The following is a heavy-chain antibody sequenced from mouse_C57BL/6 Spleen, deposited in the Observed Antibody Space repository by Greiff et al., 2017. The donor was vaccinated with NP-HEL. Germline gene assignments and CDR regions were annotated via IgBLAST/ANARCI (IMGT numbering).Heavy chain of an antibody. CDR1: GYTFTSYW. CDR2: IHPNSGST. CDR3: ARSGGNGIYYYAMDY. J-gene: IGHJ4*01. D-gene: IGHD1-1*02. V-gene: IGHV1-64*01. Sequence: QVQLQQSGAELVKPGASVKLSCKASGYTFTSYWMHWVKQRPGQGLEWIGMIHPNSGSTNYNEKFKSKATLTVDKSSSTAYMQLSSLTSEDSAVYYCARSGGNGIYYYAMDYWGQGTSVTVSS.